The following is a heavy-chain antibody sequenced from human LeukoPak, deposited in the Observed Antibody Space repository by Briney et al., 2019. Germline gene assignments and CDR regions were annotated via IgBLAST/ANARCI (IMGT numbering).Heavy chain of an antibody. CDR3: ASSGPMVLNYYYYGMDV. Sequence: ASVKVSCKASGYTFTGYYMHWVRQAPGQGLEWMGWINPNSGGTNCAQKFQGRVTMTRDTSISTAYMELSRLRSDDMAVYYCASSGPMVLNYYYYGMDVWGQGTTVTVSS. D-gene: IGHD3-10*01. J-gene: IGHJ6*02. V-gene: IGHV1-2*02. CDR1: GYTFTGYY. CDR2: INPNSGGT.